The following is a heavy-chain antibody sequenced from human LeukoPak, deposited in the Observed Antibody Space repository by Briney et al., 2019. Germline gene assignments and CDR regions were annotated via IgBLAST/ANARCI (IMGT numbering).Heavy chain of an antibody. D-gene: IGHD6-19*01. CDR1: GGSISSSSSY. V-gene: IGHV4-39*01. CDR2: IYYSGST. Sequence: SETLSLTCTVSGGSISSSSSYWGWIRQPPGNGMEWIGSIYYSGSTYYNPSLKSRVTISVDTSKNQFSLKLSSVTAADTAVYYCARHGRYSSGWVDYWGQGTLVTVSS. J-gene: IGHJ4*02. CDR3: ARHGRYSSGWVDY.